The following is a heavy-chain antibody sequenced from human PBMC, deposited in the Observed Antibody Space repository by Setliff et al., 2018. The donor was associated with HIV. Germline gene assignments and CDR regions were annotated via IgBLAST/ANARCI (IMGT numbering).Heavy chain of an antibody. V-gene: IGHV1-18*01. J-gene: IGHJ4*02. CDR1: GYTFTNYG. D-gene: IGHD3-22*01. CDR3: ATGRDSSGYYFLADY. Sequence: ASVKVSCKASGYTFTNYGISWVRQAPGQGLEWMGWISAYNGNTNYAQKLQGRVTLTTDTSTSTAYMELRSLRSDDTAVYYCATGRDSSGYYFLADYWGRGTLVTVSS. CDR2: ISAYNGNT.